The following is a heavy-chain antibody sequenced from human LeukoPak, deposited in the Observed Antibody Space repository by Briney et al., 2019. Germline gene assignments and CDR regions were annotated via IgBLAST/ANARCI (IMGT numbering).Heavy chain of an antibody. D-gene: IGHD6-13*01. V-gene: IGHV4-61*02. J-gene: IGHJ4*02. CDR2: IYTSGST. CDR1: GGSISSGSYY. Sequence: SETLSLTCTVSGGSISSGSYYWSWIRQPAGKGLEWIGRIYTSGSTNYNPSLKSRVTISVDTSKNQFSLKLSSVTAADTAVYYCAREGEYSSSWYGIFDYWGQGTLVTVSS. CDR3: AREGEYSSSWYGIFDY.